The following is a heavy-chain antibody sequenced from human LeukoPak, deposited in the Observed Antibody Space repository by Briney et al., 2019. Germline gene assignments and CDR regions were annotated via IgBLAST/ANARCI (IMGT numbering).Heavy chain of an antibody. V-gene: IGHV3-30*18. CDR2: TSYDGSNK. CDR3: AKDRGITSERYYFDY. J-gene: IGHJ4*02. CDR1: GFTFSSYG. Sequence: GGSLRLSCAASGFTFSSYGMHWVRQAPGKGLEWVAVTSYDGSNKYYADSVKGRFTISRDNSKNTLYLQMNSLRAEDTAVYYCAKDRGITSERYYFDYWGQGTLVTVSS. D-gene: IGHD3-3*01.